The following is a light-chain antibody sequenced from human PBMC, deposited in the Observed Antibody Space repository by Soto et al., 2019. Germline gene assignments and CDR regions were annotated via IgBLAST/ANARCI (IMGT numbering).Light chain of an antibody. CDR3: QQDYRSPLS. Sequence: DIVMTQSPDSLAVSLGERATLNCKSSQSVLYSLNNRNHLAWYQKKPGQPPRLLVYWASTRESGVPDRFSGSGSGTDFSLTISSLQAEDVAVYYCQQDYRSPLSFGGGTRVEIK. J-gene: IGKJ4*01. V-gene: IGKV4-1*01. CDR1: QSVLYSLNNRNH. CDR2: WAS.